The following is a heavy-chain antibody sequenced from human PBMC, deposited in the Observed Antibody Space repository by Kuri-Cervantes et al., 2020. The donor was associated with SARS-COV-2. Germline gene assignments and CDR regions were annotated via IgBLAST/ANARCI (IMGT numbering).Heavy chain of an antibody. CDR2: INHSGST. CDR3: ARGGGVCSGGSCSPPFDY. D-gene: IGHD2-15*01. J-gene: IGHJ4*02. V-gene: IGHV4-34*01. CDR1: GGPFSGYY. Sequence: SETLSLTCAVYGGPFSGYYWSWIRQPPGKGLEWIGEINHSGSTNYNPSLKSRVTISVDTSKNQFSLKLSSVTAADTAVYYCARGGGVCSGGSCSPPFDYWGQGTLVTVSS.